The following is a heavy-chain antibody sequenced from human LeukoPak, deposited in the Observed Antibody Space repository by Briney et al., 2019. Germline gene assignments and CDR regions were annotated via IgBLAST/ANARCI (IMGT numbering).Heavy chain of an antibody. CDR3: AKERGSYFDY. J-gene: IGHJ4*02. Sequence: GGSLRLSCAASGFSFSRSWMTWVRQAPGKGLEWVANINHDGSEKYNVASVKGRFTTFRDNAKNSLVLQMNVLRAEDTADYYGAKERGSYFDYWGQGTLVTVSS. CDR2: INHDGSEK. V-gene: IGHV3-7*05. CDR1: GFSFSRSW.